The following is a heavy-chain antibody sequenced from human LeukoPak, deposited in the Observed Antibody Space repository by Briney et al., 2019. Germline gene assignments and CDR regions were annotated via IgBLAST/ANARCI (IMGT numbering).Heavy chain of an antibody. CDR2: LSGSGGST. Sequence: PGGSLRLSCAASGLTFSSYAMRWVRQATGKGLEWVSALSGSGGSTYYADSVKGRFTISRDKSKNTLYLQMNSLRAEDTAVYYCAKSRTDGYNYFDYWGQGTLVTVSS. D-gene: IGHD5-24*01. V-gene: IGHV3-23*01. CDR1: GLTFSSYA. J-gene: IGHJ4*02. CDR3: AKSRTDGYNYFDY.